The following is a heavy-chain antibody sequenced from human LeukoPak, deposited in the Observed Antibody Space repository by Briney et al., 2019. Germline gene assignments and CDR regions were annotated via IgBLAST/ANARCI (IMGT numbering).Heavy chain of an antibody. Sequence: ASVKVSCKASGYTFSSYYMHWVRQAPRQGLEWMGIINPSGGSTNYAQRFQGRVTMTRDTSTSTVYMELSSLRSEDTAVYYCARDLGSGYDNNWFDPWGQGTLVTVSS. D-gene: IGHD5-12*01. CDR3: ARDLGSGYDNNWFDP. J-gene: IGHJ5*02. CDR1: GYTFSSYY. CDR2: INPSGGST. V-gene: IGHV1-46*01.